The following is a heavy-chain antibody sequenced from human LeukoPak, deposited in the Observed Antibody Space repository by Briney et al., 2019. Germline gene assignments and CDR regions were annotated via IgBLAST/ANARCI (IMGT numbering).Heavy chain of an antibody. Sequence: PGGSLRLSCATSGITFSSYGMSWVRQAPGKGLEWVSLISGSGGTTFYADSVKGRFAISRDNSKNTLYLQMNSLRVEDTAVYYCAKDRGYDFSYGLDVWGQGATVTVSS. V-gene: IGHV3-23*01. CDR1: GITFSSYG. J-gene: IGHJ6*02. D-gene: IGHD5-12*01. CDR2: ISGSGGTT. CDR3: AKDRGYDFSYGLDV.